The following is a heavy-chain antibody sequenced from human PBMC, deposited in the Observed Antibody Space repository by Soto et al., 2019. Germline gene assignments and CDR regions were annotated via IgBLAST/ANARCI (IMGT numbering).Heavy chain of an antibody. CDR3: ARLFGTPPVH. CDR2: IYYSGST. J-gene: IGHJ4*02. D-gene: IGHD3-10*01. V-gene: IGHV4-59*05. Sequence: SETLSLTCTVSGGSISSYYWSWIRQPPGKGLEWIGSIYYSGSTYYNPSLKSRVTISVDTSKNQFSLKLSSVTAADTAVYYCARLFGTPPVHWGQGTLVTVSS. CDR1: GGSISSYY.